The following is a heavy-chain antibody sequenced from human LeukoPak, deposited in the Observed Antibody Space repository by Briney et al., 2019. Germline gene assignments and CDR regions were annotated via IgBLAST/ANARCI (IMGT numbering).Heavy chain of an antibody. Sequence: SQTLSLTCVISGDSVSSNSSAWNWLRQSPSRGLECLVRTYYRSKWYNDYAVSVKSPITIYPDTSKNQFSLQLNSVTPEDTAVYYCARDPTSFDAFDIWGHETMVTVSS. J-gene: IGHJ3*02. V-gene: IGHV6-1*01. CDR1: GDSVSSNSSA. CDR2: TYYRSKWYN. D-gene: IGHD3-16*01. CDR3: ARDPTSFDAFDI.